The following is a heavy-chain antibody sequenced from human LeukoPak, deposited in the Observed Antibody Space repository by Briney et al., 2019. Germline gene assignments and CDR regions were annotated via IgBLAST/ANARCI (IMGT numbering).Heavy chain of an antibody. J-gene: IGHJ6*03. CDR1: GGSISSSGYC. V-gene: IGHV4-39*07. CDR2: IDYSGNT. CDR3: WRQPELPYYYYYMDV. Sequence: SETLSLTCTVSGGSISSSGYCWGWIRQPPGKGLEWIGSIDYSGNTNYNPSLKSRVTISLDTSKNQFSLKLSSVTAADTAVYYCWRQPELPYYYYYMDVWGKGTTVTVSS. D-gene: IGHD1-14*01.